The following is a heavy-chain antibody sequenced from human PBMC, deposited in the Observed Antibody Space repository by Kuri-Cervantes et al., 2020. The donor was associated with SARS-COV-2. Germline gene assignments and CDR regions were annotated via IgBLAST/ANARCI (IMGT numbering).Heavy chain of an antibody. J-gene: IGHJ4*02. Sequence: GGSLRLSCAASGFTFSSYEMNWVRQAPGKGLEWVSYISSSGSTIYYADSVKGRFTISRDNAKNSLYLQMNSLRAEDTAVYYCAPRGEGSGFDYWGQGTLVTVSP. CDR2: ISSSGSTI. V-gene: IGHV3-48*03. CDR1: GFTFSSYE. D-gene: IGHD3-16*01. CDR3: APRGEGSGFDY.